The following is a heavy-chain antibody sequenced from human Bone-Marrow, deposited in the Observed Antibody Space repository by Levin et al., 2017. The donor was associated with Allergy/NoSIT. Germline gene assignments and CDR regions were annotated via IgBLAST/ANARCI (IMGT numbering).Heavy chain of an antibody. CDR1: GSSIIGYC. D-gene: IGHD1-26*01. J-gene: IGHJ4*02. Sequence: PSETLSLTCSLSGSSIIGYCWTWVRRPPGKGLEWIGYICNGETNFNPSLKNRVSISLVESQSHLSLNLTSVSAADTALYFCARGPTRYYHDNWGQGTLVTVSS. V-gene: IGHV4-59*08. CDR2: ICNGET. CDR3: ARGPTRYYHDN.